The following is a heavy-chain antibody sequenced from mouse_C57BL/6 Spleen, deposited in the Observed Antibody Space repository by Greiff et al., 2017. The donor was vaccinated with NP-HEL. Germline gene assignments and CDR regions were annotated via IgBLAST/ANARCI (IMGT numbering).Heavy chain of an antibody. Sequence: EVMLVESGGGLVKPGGSLKLSCAASGFTFSDYGMHWVRQAPEKGLEWVAYISSGSSTIYYADTVKGRFTISRDNAKNTLFLHMTSLRSEDTAMYYCARSTVVDAMDYWGQGTSVTVSS. CDR3: ARSTVVDAMDY. J-gene: IGHJ4*01. CDR1: GFTFSDYG. V-gene: IGHV5-17*01. CDR2: ISSGSSTI. D-gene: IGHD1-1*01.